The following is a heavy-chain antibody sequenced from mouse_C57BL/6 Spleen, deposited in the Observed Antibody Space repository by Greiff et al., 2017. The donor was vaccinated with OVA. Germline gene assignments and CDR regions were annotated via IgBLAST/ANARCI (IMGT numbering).Heavy chain of an antibody. J-gene: IGHJ3*01. CDR3: ARGDYYGSSYWFAY. V-gene: IGHV3-6*01. Sequence: EVKLMESGPGLVKPSQSLSLTCSVTGYSITSGYYWNWIRQFPGNKLEWMGYISYDGSNNYNPSLKNRISITRDTSKNQFFLKLNSVTTEDTATYYCARGDYYGSSYWFAYWGQGTLVTVSA. CDR1: GYSITSGYY. CDR2: ISYDGSN. D-gene: IGHD1-1*01.